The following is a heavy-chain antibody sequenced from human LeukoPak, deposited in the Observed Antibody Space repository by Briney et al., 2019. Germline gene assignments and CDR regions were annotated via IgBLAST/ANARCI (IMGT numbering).Heavy chain of an antibody. V-gene: IGHV3-48*04. D-gene: IGHD1-1*01. CDR1: GFAFISTS. CDR3: ATTGNFYDMDV. J-gene: IGHJ6*03. Sequence: GGSLRLSCAASGFAFISTSIHWVRQAPGKGLEWLSYSSTVTGNIYYADSVKGRFTISRDNAKSSLNLQISSLRAEDAAVYFCATTGNFYDMDVWGRGTTVIVSS. CDR2: SSTVTGNI.